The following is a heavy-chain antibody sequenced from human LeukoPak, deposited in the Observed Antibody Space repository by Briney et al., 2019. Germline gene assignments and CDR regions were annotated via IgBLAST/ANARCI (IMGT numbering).Heavy chain of an antibody. V-gene: IGHV4-31*03. CDR1: GGSISSGGYY. CDR3: ARVPIIRGVIED. CDR2: IYYSGST. Sequence: SETLSLTCTVSGGSISSGGYYWSWIRQHPGKGLKWIGYIYYSGSTYYSPSLRSRVTVSADTSKNQFSLKLTSVTAADTAVFYCARVPIIRGVIEDWGQGTLVSVSS. J-gene: IGHJ4*02. D-gene: IGHD3-10*01.